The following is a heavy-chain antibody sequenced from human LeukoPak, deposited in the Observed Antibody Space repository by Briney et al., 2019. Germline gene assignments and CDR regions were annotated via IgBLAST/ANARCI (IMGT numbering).Heavy chain of an antibody. J-gene: IGHJ4*02. CDR3: ARDRCSSTSCYDFDY. D-gene: IGHD2-2*01. Sequence: PGRSLRLSCAASGFTFSSYAMHWVRQAPGKGLEWVAVISYDGSNKYYADSVKGRFTISRDNSKDTLYLQMNSLRAKDTAVYYCARDRCSSTSCYDFDYWGQGALVTVSS. CDR1: GFTFSSYA. V-gene: IGHV3-30-3*01. CDR2: ISYDGSNK.